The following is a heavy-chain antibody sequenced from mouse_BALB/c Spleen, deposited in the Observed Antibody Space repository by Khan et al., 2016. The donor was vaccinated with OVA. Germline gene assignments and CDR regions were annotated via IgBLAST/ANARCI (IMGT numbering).Heavy chain of an antibody. Sequence: EVQLQESGPSLVKPSQTLSLTCSVTGDSITSGYWNWLRKFPGNKLDYMGYITSSGSTYYHPSLKSRISITRDTSKNQYFLQLNSVTTEDTATYYCARWNYRYDGYFDYWGQGTTLTVSS. V-gene: IGHV3-8*02. CDR2: ITSSGST. J-gene: IGHJ2*01. D-gene: IGHD2-14*01. CDR1: GDSITSGY. CDR3: ARWNYRYDGYFDY.